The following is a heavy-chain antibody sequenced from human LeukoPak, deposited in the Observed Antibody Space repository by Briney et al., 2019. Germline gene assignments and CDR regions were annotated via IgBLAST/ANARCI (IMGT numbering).Heavy chain of an antibody. CDR2: ISSDGSNK. CDR1: GFIFSTYA. V-gene: IGHV3-30*04. D-gene: IGHD1-26*01. Sequence: GRSLRLSCEASGFIFSTYAMHWVRQAPGKGLEWLAVISSDGSNKYHVDSVKGRFTISRDNSQNTLYLEMDSVRLGDTAVYYCARDDIIVGATTLDYWGQGTLVTVSS. J-gene: IGHJ4*02. CDR3: ARDDIIVGATTLDY.